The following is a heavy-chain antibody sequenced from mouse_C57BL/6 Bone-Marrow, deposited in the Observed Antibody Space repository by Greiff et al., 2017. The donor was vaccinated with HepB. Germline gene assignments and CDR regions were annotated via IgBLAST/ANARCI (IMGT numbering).Heavy chain of an antibody. Sequence: EVMLVESGGGLVQSGRSLRLSCATSGFTFSDFYMEWVRQAPGKGLEWIAASRNKANDYTTEYSASVKGRFIVSRDTSQSILYLQMNALRTEDTAIYYCARDGDSFYYAMDYWGQGTSVTVSS. CDR3: ARDGDSFYYAMDY. CDR2: SRNKANDYTT. J-gene: IGHJ4*01. V-gene: IGHV7-1*01. CDR1: GFTFSDFY.